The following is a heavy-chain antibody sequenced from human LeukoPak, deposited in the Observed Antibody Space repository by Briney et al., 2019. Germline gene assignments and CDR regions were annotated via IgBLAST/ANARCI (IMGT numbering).Heavy chain of an antibody. J-gene: IGHJ4*02. Sequence: SETLSLTCAVYGGSFSGYYWSWIRQPPGKGLEWIGEINHSGSTNYNPSLKSRVTISVDTSKNQFSLKLSSVTAADTAVYYCAGGWAAIPLDYWGQGTLVTVSS. CDR3: AGGWAAIPLDY. CDR2: INHSGST. D-gene: IGHD2-2*02. V-gene: IGHV4-34*01. CDR1: GGSFSGYY.